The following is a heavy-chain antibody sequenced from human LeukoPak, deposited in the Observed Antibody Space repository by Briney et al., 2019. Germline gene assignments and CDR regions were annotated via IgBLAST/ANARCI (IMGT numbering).Heavy chain of an antibody. CDR2: IYYSGST. CDR1: GGSISSSSYY. J-gene: IGHJ4*02. CDR3: ARTYSSGRRIDY. Sequence: PSETLSLTCTVSGGSISSSSYYWGWIRQPPGKGLEWIGSIYYSGSTYYNPSLKSRVTISVDTSKNQFSLKLSSVTAADTAVYYCARTYSSGRRIDYWGQGTLVTVSS. D-gene: IGHD6-19*01. V-gene: IGHV4-39*01.